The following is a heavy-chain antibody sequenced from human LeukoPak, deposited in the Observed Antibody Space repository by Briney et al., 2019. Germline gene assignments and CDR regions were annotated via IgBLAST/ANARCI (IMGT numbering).Heavy chain of an antibody. CDR3: AKRARTVTTLDS. Sequence: PGGSLRLSCAASGFTFNNYAMSWVGQAPGKGLEWVSAIRGDGGSTYYADSVKGHFTISRDNSKNTLYLQMNSLRADDTAVYYCAKRARTVTTLDSWGQGTLVTVSS. J-gene: IGHJ4*02. CDR2: IRGDGGST. D-gene: IGHD4-17*01. V-gene: IGHV3-23*01. CDR1: GFTFNNYA.